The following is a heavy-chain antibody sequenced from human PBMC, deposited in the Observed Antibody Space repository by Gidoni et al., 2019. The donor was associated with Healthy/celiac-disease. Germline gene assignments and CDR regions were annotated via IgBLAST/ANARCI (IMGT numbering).Heavy chain of an antibody. CDR1: GFTFSSYS. CDR2: ISSSSRYI. J-gene: IGHJ4*02. D-gene: IGHD2-15*01. CDR3: ARDPEVVVGSDY. Sequence: EVQLVESGGGLVKPGGSLRLSCAASGFTFSSYSMNWVRQAPGEGLEWVSSISSSSRYIYYADSVKGRFTISRDNAKNSLYLQMNSLRAEDTAVYYCARDPEVVVGSDYWGQGTLVTVSS. V-gene: IGHV3-21*01.